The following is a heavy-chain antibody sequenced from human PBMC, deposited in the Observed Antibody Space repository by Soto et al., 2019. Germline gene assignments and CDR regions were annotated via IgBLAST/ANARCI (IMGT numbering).Heavy chain of an antibody. V-gene: IGHV4-39*01. CDR3: ARLEGLATISYYFDY. CDR1: GDSINSDNYY. J-gene: IGHJ4*02. D-gene: IGHD3-9*01. CDR2: IYYRGNT. Sequence: QLQPQESGPGLVKPSETLSLTCSVSGDSINSDNYYWGWIRQPPGKGLEWIGSIYYRGNTYYNPSLKTRVTISLDKSKRQFSLKLNSVSAADSAVYFCARLEGLATISYYFDYWGQGTLVTVSS.